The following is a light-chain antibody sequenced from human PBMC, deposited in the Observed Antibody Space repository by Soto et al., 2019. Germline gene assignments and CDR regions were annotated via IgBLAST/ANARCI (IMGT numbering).Light chain of an antibody. V-gene: IGKV3-15*01. CDR2: GAS. CDR1: QSVSSH. Sequence: EIVMTQSPDTVFLSLGEGSTLSVMSSQSVSSHLAWYQHKPGQAPRLLIYGASTRASGIPARFSGSGSETDFTLTISSLQSEDSAVYYCQQYHNWPPITFGQGTRLEIK. J-gene: IGKJ5*01. CDR3: QQYHNWPPIT.